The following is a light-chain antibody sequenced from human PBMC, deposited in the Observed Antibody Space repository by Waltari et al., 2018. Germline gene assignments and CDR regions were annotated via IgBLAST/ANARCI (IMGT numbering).Light chain of an antibody. CDR3: QTADASATWL. CDR2: KGS. Sequence: SSELTQPPSVSVSPGQTARIPCPGVALSQEPVFWYQQTPGQAPVLMIYKGSQRPSGIPERFSRSKTGTIVTLTISGVQAEDDADYYCQTADASATWLFGGVTKLTVL. J-gene: IGLJ3*02. V-gene: IGLV3-25*03. CDR1: ALSQEP.